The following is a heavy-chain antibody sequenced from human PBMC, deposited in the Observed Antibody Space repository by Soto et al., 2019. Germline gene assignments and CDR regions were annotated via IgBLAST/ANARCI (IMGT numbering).Heavy chain of an antibody. J-gene: IGHJ4*02. D-gene: IGHD2-15*01. CDR2: ISYDGSNK. CDR3: ARWGLGGSGEYDQSCDY. CDR1: GFTFSSYA. V-gene: IGHV3-30-3*01. Sequence: QVQLVESGGGVVQPGRSLRLSCAASGFTFSSYAMHWVRQAPGKGLEWVAVISYDGSNKYYADSVKGRFTISRDNSKNPLGLQRNSLGAEDTAVYYWARWGLGGSGEYDQSCDYWGRGTLVTVSS.